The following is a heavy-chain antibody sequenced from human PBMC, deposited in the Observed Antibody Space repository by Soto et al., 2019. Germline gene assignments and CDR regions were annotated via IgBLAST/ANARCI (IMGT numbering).Heavy chain of an antibody. CDR2: IIPISGTT. Sequence: QVQLVQSGAEVKRPESSMKVSCKPSGGTFNNYAINWVRQAPGQGLEWMGAIIPISGTTKYAQKFQGRVTITADKLMSTVYMDLSSLRSEDTAVYYCARWGGLSCSGAVCFKKPFDYWGQGTLVTVSS. V-gene: IGHV1-69*06. CDR1: GGTFNNYA. D-gene: IGHD2-8*02. J-gene: IGHJ4*02. CDR3: ARWGGLSCSGAVCFKKPFDY.